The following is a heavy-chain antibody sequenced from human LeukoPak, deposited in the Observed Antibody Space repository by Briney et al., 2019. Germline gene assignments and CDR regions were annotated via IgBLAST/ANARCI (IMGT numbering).Heavy chain of an antibody. J-gene: IGHJ6*03. CDR2: INPNSGGT. V-gene: IGHV1-2*02. Sequence: ASVKVSCKASGYTFIGYYMHWVRQAPGQGLEWMGWINPNSGGTNYAQKFQGRVTMTRDTSISTAYMELSRLRSDDTAVYYCARVGGRGYSYGYSPYYYYMDVWGKGTTVTVSS. D-gene: IGHD5-18*01. CDR1: GYTFIGYY. CDR3: ARVGGRGYSYGYSPYYYYMDV.